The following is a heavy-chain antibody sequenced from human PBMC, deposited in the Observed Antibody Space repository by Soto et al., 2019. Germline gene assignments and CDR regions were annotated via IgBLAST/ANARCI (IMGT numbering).Heavy chain of an antibody. CDR1: GYTFSSYW. V-gene: IGHV5-51*01. D-gene: IGHD2-8*01. Sequence: EVQLVQSAVEVKKSGESLMISCEASGYTFSSYWIGWVRQMPGKGLEWMGIVYPGTSNTRYSPSVQGQVTISADKAISTAYLQWSSLKASDSATYYCARRYCTNSTNCPVGYGFDVWGQGTTVTVSS. J-gene: IGHJ6*02. CDR3: ARRYCTNSTNCPVGYGFDV. CDR2: VYPGTSNT.